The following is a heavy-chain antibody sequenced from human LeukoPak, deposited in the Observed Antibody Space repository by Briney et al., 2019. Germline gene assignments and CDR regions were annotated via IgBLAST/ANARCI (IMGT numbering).Heavy chain of an antibody. CDR1: GFTFGDYA. D-gene: IGHD3-22*01. J-gene: IGHJ4*02. CDR3: TRDRWLLHRY. Sequence: HSGGSLRLSCTASGFTFGDYAMSWVRQAPGKGLEWVGFIRSEAFGGTTEYAASVKGRFAISRDDSKSIAYLQMNSLKTEDTAVYYCTRDRWLLHRYWGQGTLVTVSS. V-gene: IGHV3-49*04. CDR2: IRSEAFGGTT.